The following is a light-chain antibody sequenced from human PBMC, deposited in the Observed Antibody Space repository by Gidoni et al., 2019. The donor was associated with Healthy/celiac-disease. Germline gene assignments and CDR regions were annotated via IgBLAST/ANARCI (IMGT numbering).Light chain of an antibody. J-gene: IGKJ1*01. Sequence: DIQMTQSPSTLSASVGDRVTITCRAIQSISSWLAWYKQKPGKAPKLLIYKASSLESGVPSRFSGSGSGTEFTLTISSLQPDDFATYYCQQYNSYSWTFGQGTKVEIK. CDR3: QQYNSYSWT. CDR2: KAS. CDR1: QSISSW. V-gene: IGKV1-5*03.